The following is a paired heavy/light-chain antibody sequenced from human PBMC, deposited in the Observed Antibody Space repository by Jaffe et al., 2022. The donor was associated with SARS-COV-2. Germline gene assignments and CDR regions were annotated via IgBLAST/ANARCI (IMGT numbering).Heavy chain of an antibody. J-gene: IGHJ4*02. CDR2: IYYSGST. D-gene: IGHD1-26*01. CDR1: GGSISSFY. CDR3: ARGYAGNYPPYHFDY. Sequence: QVQLQESGPGLVKPSETLSLTCTVSGGSISSFYWSWIRQPPGKGLEWIGYIYYSGSTNYNPSLKSRVTMSLDTSKNQFSLKLTSVTAADTAVYFCARGYAGNYPPYHFDYWGQGALVTVSS. V-gene: IGHV4-59*01.
Light chain of an antibody. V-gene: IGKV3-15*01. Sequence: EIVMTQSPATLSVSPGERATLSCRASLSVSSNLAWYQQKPGQAPRLLIYGASTRATGIPARFSGSGSGTEFTLTISSLQSEDFAVYYCQQYSNWPVTFGGGSKVEIK. CDR2: GAS. CDR3: QQYSNWPVT. CDR1: LSVSSN. J-gene: IGKJ4*01.